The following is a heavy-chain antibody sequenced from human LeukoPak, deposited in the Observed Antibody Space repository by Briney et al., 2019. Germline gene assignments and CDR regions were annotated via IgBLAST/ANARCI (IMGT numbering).Heavy chain of an antibody. J-gene: IGHJ6*02. CDR2: ISYDGSNK. CDR3: AKDQEYQLLGTDYYYGMDV. V-gene: IGHV3-30-3*01. D-gene: IGHD2-2*01. CDR1: GFTFSSYA. Sequence: GRSLRLSCAASGFTFSSYAMHWVRQAPGKGLEWVAVISYDGSNKYYADSVKGRFTISRDNSKNTLYLQMNSLRAEDTAVYYCAKDQEYQLLGTDYYYGMDVWGQGTTVTVSS.